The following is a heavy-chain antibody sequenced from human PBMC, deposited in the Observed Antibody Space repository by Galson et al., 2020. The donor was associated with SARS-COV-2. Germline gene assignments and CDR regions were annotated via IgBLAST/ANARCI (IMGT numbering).Heavy chain of an antibody. Sequence: GGSLRLSCAASGFTFNTYTVNWVRQAPGKGLEWVAVISYDGRNTFYRESVKGRFTISRDNSRNTLYLQMNSLRPDDTAIYYCARDIRNGGYSGYGDFDYWGQGTAVTVSS. D-gene: IGHD5-12*01. CDR1: GFTFNTYT. CDR2: ISYDGRNT. V-gene: IGHV3-30-3*01. CDR3: ARDIRNGGYSGYGDFDY. J-gene: IGHJ4*02.